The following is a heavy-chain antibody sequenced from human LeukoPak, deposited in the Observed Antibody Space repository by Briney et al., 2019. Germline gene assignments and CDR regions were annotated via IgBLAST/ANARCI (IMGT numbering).Heavy chain of an antibody. CDR1: GFTFSSYS. CDR2: ISSSSNTI. D-gene: IGHD3-22*01. Sequence: GGSLRLSCAASGFTFSSYSMNWVRQAPGKGLEWVSYISSSSNTIYYADSVKGRFTISRDNAKNSLYLQMNSLRAEDTAVYYCAKDQYYYDSRYYSYYYGMDVWGQGTTVTVSS. V-gene: IGHV3-48*01. CDR3: AKDQYYYDSRYYSYYYGMDV. J-gene: IGHJ6*02.